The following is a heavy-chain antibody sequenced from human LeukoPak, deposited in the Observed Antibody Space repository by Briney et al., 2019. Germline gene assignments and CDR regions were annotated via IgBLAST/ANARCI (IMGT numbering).Heavy chain of an antibody. CDR1: GFTASSNY. CDR3: ARTGSYCSGGSCYSFSSAVFDY. CDR2: IYSGGST. J-gene: IGHJ4*02. V-gene: IGHV3-53*01. D-gene: IGHD2-15*01. Sequence: GGSLRLSCAASGFTASSNYMSWVRQAPGKGLEWVSVIYSGGSTYYADSVKGRFTISRDNSKNTLYLQMNSLRAEDTAVYYCARTGSYCSGGSCYSFSSAVFDYWGQGTLVTVSS.